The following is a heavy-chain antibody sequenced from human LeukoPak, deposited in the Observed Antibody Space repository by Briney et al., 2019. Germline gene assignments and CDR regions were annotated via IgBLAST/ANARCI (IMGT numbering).Heavy chain of an antibody. Sequence: GGSLRLSCAASGSTVSSNYMSWVRQAPGKGLEGVSVIYSGGSTYYADSVKGRFTISRDNSKNTLYLQMNSLRAEDTAVYYCARGYRSSWFEGWDYWGQGTLVTVSS. CDR2: IYSGGST. V-gene: IGHV3-53*01. CDR1: GSTVSSNY. J-gene: IGHJ4*02. D-gene: IGHD6-13*01. CDR3: ARGYRSSWFEGWDY.